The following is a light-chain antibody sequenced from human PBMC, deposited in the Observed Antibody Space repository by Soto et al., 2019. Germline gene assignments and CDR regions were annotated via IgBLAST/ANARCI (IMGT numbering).Light chain of an antibody. CDR2: DAS. V-gene: IGKV1-5*01. Sequence: DIQMTQSPSTLSASVGDRVTITCRASQSIGSWLAWYQQKPGKAPKLLIYDASSLESGVPSRFSGSGSGTEFTLTISSLQPDDFATYYCQQYDSYSLTFGGGTRWIS. J-gene: IGKJ4*01. CDR3: QQYDSYSLT. CDR1: QSIGSW.